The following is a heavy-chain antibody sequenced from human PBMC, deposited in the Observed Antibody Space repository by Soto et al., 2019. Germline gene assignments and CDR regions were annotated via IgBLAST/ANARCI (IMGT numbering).Heavy chain of an antibody. Sequence: ASVKVSCKASGYTFTSCGFSWVRQAPGQGLEWIGWISTFIGTTKYAQRFQGRVTMTTDTSTTTAYMELRSLKLDDTAVYYCARDPNQAIAEGGLNYAMDVWGQGTTVTVSS. CDR2: ISTFIGTT. V-gene: IGHV1-18*04. D-gene: IGHD6-13*01. CDR3: ARDPNQAIAEGGLNYAMDV. CDR1: GYTFTSCG. J-gene: IGHJ6*02.